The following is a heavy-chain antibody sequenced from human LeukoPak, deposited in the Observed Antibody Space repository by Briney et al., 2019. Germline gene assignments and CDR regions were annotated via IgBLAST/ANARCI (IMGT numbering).Heavy chain of an antibody. D-gene: IGHD3-16*01. CDR3: AREEEGGSFDY. V-gene: IGHV1-46*01. J-gene: IGHJ4*02. CDR2: IEPSGGTT. Sequence: GASVKVSCKASGYTFTSYYMHWVRQAPGQGLEWMGVIEPSGGTTNYAQKFQGRVTMTRDTSTNTVYMELSSLRSEDTAVYHCAREEEGGSFDYWGQGTLVTVSS. CDR1: GYTFTSYY.